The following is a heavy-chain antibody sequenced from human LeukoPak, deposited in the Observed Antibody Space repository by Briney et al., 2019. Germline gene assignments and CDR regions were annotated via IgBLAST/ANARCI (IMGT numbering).Heavy chain of an antibody. J-gene: IGHJ3*02. V-gene: IGHV3-53*01. Sequence: GGALRLSCAASVLTVSSNYMSWVRQAPGEGVEWVSVIYRDGNTYYADNSKGRFTITRDNSKNTVYLQMNSLRAADTAVYYCARVYYGHNYSNAFDIWGQGTMVTVSS. D-gene: IGHD4-17*01. CDR2: IYRDGNT. CDR1: VLTVSSNY. CDR3: ARVYYGHNYSNAFDI.